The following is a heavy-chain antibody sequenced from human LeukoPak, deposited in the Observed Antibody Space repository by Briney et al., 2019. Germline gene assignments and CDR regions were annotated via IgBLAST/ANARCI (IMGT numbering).Heavy chain of an antibody. CDR1: GFTFSSYA. D-gene: IGHD6-19*01. Sequence: GGSLRLSCAASGFTFSSYAMSWVRQAPGKGLEWVSAISGSGGSTYYADSVKGRFAISRDNSKNTLYLQMNSLRAEDTAVYYCAKRDAVADFFDYWGQGTLVTVSS. V-gene: IGHV3-23*01. J-gene: IGHJ4*02. CDR3: AKRDAVADFFDY. CDR2: ISGSGGST.